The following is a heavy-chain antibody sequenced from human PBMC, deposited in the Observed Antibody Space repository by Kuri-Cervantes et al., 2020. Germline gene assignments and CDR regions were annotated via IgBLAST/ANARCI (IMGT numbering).Heavy chain of an antibody. J-gene: IGHJ1*01. D-gene: IGHD3-22*01. CDR1: GFTFTSYD. CDR2: MNPNSGKT. Sequence: ASVKVSCKASGFTFTSYDIIWVRQATGQGLEWMGWMNPNSGKTAYAQKFQGRVTMTSNTSTSTAYMELRSLRSGDTAVYYCARVPEGNLWYDSSGYYYDYEYFQHWGQGTLVTVSS. V-gene: IGHV1-8*02. CDR3: ARVPEGNLWYDSSGYYYDYEYFQH.